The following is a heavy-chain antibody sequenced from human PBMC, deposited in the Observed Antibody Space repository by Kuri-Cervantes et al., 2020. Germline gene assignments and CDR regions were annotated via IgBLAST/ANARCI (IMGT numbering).Heavy chain of an antibody. CDR2: ISYDGSNK. Sequence: GESLKISCAASGFTFDYYAMHWVRQAPGKGLEWVAVISYDGSNKYYADSVKGRFTISRDNSKNSLYLQMNNLKIDDTAVYYCARWRVTIDYFDYWGQGTLVTVSS. J-gene: IGHJ4*02. CDR3: ARWRVTIDYFDY. D-gene: IGHD2-21*02. V-gene: IGHV3-30-3*01. CDR1: GFTFDYYA.